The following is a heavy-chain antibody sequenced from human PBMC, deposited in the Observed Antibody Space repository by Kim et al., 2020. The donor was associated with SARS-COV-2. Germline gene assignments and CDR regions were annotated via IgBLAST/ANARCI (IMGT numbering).Heavy chain of an antibody. Sequence: ASVKVSCKVSGYTLTELSMHWVRQAPGKGLEWMGGFDPEDGETIYVQKFQGRVTMTEDTSTDTAYMELSSLRSEDTAVYYCATGVAVAGRSSDYYYYYGMDVWGQGTTVTVSS. CDR1: GYTLTELS. J-gene: IGHJ6*02. D-gene: IGHD6-19*01. CDR3: ATGVAVAGRSSDYYYYYGMDV. CDR2: FDPEDGET. V-gene: IGHV1-24*01.